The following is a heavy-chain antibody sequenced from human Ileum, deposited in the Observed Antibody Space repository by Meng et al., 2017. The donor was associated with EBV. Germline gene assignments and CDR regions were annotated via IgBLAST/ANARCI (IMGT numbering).Heavy chain of an antibody. V-gene: IGHV4-4*02. D-gene: IGHD2-8*01. J-gene: IGHJ4*02. CDR2: IYHSGTT. Sequence: LQESGTGLVKPSGTLRLTCAVSGGSISSSNWWGWVRQPPGKGLEWIGKIYHSGTTLYNPYLKSRVTMSVDNSKNQFSLKLNSMTAEDTAVYYCARDPTGGEDHQRVWGQGTLVTVSS. CDR3: ARDPTGGEDHQRV. CDR1: GGSISSSNW.